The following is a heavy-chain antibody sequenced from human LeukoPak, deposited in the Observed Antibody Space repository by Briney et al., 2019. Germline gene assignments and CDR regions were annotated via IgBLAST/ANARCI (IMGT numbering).Heavy chain of an antibody. J-gene: IGHJ4*02. V-gene: IGHV1-69*05. CDR2: IIPMFGTT. Sequence: ASVKVSCKASGGTFSRYAFNWVRQAPGQGLEWMGGIIPMFGTTSYAQMFQGRVTVSTDDSTSTAYMEVRSLRSEDTAVYYCATSHHDYVWGSYRPLDYWGQGTLVSVSS. CDR1: GGTFSRYA. CDR3: ATSHHDYVWGSYRPLDY. D-gene: IGHD3-16*02.